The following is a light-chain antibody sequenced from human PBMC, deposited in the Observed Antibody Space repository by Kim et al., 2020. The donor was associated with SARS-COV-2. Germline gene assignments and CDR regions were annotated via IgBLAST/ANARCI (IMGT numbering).Light chain of an antibody. CDR2: RDS. J-gene: IGLJ3*02. V-gene: IGLV3-9*01. CDR3: QVWDSSTAV. CDR1: NIGSKN. Sequence: SYELTQPLSVSVALGQTARITCGGNNIGSKNVHWYQQKPGQAPVLVIYRDSNRPSGIPERFSGSYSGNTATLTISRAQAGDEADYYCQVWDSSTAVFGGG.